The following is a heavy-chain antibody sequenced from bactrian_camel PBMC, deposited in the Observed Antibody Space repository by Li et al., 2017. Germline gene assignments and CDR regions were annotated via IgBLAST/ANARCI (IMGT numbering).Heavy chain of an antibody. J-gene: IGHJ4*01. Sequence: VQLVESGGGLVQPGGSLRLSSTGSGLNFDDHAVGWFRLAPGKEREPVSCITWRGGSTWYADSVKGRFTVSKDDAKNTVHLQMNSLKTEDTAMYYCAAELGVSGYCVPGGLVFGHWDQGTQVTVS. CDR3: AAELGVSGYCVPGGLVFGH. CDR1: GLNFDDHA. V-gene: IGHV3S60*01. D-gene: IGHD2*01. CDR2: ITWRGGST.